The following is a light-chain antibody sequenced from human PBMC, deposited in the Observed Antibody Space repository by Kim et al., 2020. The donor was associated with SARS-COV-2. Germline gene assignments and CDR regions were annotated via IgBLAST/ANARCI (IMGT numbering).Light chain of an antibody. CDR1: SSNIGAGYV. J-gene: IGLJ2*01. V-gene: IGLV1-40*01. CDR2: DNN. CDR3: QSYDGSLSNPYVV. Sequence: RVTTSCTGDSSNIGAGYVVHWYQQLPGTAPKLLIHDNNDRPSGVPDRFSGSKSGTSASLAITGLQAEDEADYYCQSYDGSLSNPYVVFGGGTQLTVL.